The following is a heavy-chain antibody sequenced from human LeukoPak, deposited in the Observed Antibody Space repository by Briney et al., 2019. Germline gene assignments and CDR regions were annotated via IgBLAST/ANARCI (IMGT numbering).Heavy chain of an antibody. CDR1: GGSISSYS. D-gene: IGHD6-13*01. V-gene: IGHV4-59*12. CDR3: ARGSSSWLDYYIDV. Sequence: PSETLSLTCTVSGGSISSYSWTWIRQPPGKGLECIGHIYYSGTTYYNPSLKSRVTISLDTSKNQFSLRLTSVTAADSAVYYCARGSSSWLDYYIDVWAKGTTVTVSS. J-gene: IGHJ6*03. CDR2: IYYSGTT.